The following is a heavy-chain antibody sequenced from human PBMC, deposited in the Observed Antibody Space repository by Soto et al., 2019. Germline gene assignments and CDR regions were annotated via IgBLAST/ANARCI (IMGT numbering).Heavy chain of an antibody. D-gene: IGHD2-15*01. Sequence: SGGFLRLTCSASGFIFSDYYMDWIRQAPGKGLEWVSYISTTGTTVYYADSVKGRFTISRDNARKSVYLQMDSLRADDTAVYYCARGRAADYWGQGTLVTVSS. CDR1: GFIFSDYY. CDR2: ISTTGTTV. CDR3: ARGRAADY. J-gene: IGHJ4*02. V-gene: IGHV3-11*01.